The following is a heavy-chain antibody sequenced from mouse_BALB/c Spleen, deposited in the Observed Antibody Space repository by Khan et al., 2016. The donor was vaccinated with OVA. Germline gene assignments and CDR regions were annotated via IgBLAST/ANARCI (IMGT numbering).Heavy chain of an antibody. CDR1: GYTFTSYT. CDR2: INPSNGYT. Sequence: QVQLQQSGAELARPGASVKMSCKASGYTFTSYTIHWIKKRPGQGLEWIGYINPSNGYTNYNQKFKDKATLTTDKSSTTASLQLSSLTSADSAVYNCVRDGAYHRNDGWFAYWGQGTLVTVSA. V-gene: IGHV1-4*01. CDR3: VRDGAYHRNDGWFAY. D-gene: IGHD2-14*01. J-gene: IGHJ3*01.